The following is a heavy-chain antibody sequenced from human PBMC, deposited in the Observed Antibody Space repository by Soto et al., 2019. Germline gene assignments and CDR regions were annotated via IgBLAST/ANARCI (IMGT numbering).Heavy chain of an antibody. CDR3: ATREPNSRTYFGVFDY. Sequence: PSETLSLNCNVSGVSGNSFTNYFWSWLRQPPGKGLEWIGYIYHTGNTKNNPSLESRVVISIDTSKNQFSLKLNAVTAADTAVYYCATREPNSRTYFGVFDYWGQGTQVTVSS. V-gene: IGHV4-59*08. CDR2: IYHTGNT. CDR1: GVSGNSFTNYF. J-gene: IGHJ4*02. D-gene: IGHD1-26*01.